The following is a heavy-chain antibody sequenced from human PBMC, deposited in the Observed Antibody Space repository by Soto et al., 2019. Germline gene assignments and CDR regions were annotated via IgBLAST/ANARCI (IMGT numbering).Heavy chain of an antibody. CDR3: ARALTIAAAGYNWFDP. CDR2: IIPILGIA. CDR1: GGTFSSYT. V-gene: IGHV1-69*02. J-gene: IGHJ5*02. Sequence: ASVKVSCKACGGTFSSYTISWVRQAPGQVLEWMGRIIPILGIANYAQKFQGRVTITADKSTCTAYMELSSLRSEDTAVYYCARALTIAAAGYNWFDPWGQGTLVTVSS. D-gene: IGHD6-13*01.